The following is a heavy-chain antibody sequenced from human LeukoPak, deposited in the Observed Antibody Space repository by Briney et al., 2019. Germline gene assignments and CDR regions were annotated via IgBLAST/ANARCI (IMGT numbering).Heavy chain of an antibody. D-gene: IGHD3-22*01. V-gene: IGHV3-11*01. CDR1: GFTFSDYY. Sequence: PGGSLRLSCAASGFTFSDYYMSWIRQAPGKGLEWVSYISSSGSTIYYADSVKGRFTISRDNAKNSLYLQMNSLRAEDTAVYYCARAYYYDYSHYFDYWGQGTLVTVSS. CDR3: ARAYYYDYSHYFDY. J-gene: IGHJ4*02. CDR2: ISSSGSTI.